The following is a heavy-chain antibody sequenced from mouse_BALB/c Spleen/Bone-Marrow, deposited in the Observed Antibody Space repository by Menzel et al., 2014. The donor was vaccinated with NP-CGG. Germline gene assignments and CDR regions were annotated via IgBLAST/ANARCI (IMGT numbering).Heavy chain of an antibody. CDR3: ARYDGPAWFAY. J-gene: IGHJ3*01. CDR1: XXSXTXYW. V-gene: IGHV1S81*02. D-gene: IGHD2-3*01. CDR2: INPSNGRT. Sequence: VRLSCXXXXXSXTXYWIHWVKQGPGQGLEWIGEINPSNGRTNYNEKFKSKATLTVDKSSSTAYMQLSSLTSEDSAVYYCARYDGPAWFAYWGQETLVTVS.